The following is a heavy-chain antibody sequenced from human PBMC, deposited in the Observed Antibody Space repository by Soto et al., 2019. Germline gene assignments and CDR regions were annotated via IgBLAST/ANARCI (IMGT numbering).Heavy chain of an antibody. V-gene: IGHV3-74*01. CDR2: INSDGSST. J-gene: IGHJ4*02. D-gene: IGHD3-22*01. CDR3: ATNYYDSSGPAV. Sequence: GGSLRLSCAASGFTFSSYWVHWVRQAPGKGLVWVSRINSDGSSTSYADSVKGRFTISRDNAKNTLYLQMNSLRAADTAVYYCATNYYDSSGPAVWGQGTLVTVSS. CDR1: GFTFSSYW.